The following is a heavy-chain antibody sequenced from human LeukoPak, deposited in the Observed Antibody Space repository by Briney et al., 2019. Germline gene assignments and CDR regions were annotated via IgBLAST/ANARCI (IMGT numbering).Heavy chain of an antibody. D-gene: IGHD2-2*02. Sequence: SETLSLTCAVSGGSISSGGYYWSWIRQPPGKGLEWIGEINHSGSTNYNPSLKSRVTISVDTSKNQFSLKLSSVTAADTAVYYCARGRRYCSSTSCYTPFDYWGQGTLVTVSS. J-gene: IGHJ4*02. V-gene: IGHV4-34*01. CDR2: INHSGST. CDR3: ARGRRYCSSTSCYTPFDY. CDR1: GGSISSGGYY.